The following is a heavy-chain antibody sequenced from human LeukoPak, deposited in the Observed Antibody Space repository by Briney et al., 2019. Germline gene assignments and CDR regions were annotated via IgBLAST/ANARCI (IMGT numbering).Heavy chain of an antibody. CDR1: GGSISNYF. Sequence: PSETLSLTRSVSGGSISNYFWSWIRQPPGKGLEYIGHISYSGNSYCNPSLESRVTISVDTSKNQFSLKMSSVTAADTALYYCARETKRFTMVRGVRGYYYGMDVWGQGTTVIVSS. CDR2: ISYSGNS. CDR3: ARETKRFTMVRGVRGYYYGMDV. V-gene: IGHV4-59*01. J-gene: IGHJ6*02. D-gene: IGHD3-10*01.